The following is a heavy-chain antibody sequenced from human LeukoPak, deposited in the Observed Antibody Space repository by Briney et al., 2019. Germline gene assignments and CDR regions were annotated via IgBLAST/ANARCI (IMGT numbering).Heavy chain of an antibody. D-gene: IGHD3-16*01. V-gene: IGHV3-74*01. Sequence: GGSLRLSCAASGFAFSAYWMHWVRQAPGKGLEWVSCINEDATTITYADSVKGRFIISRDNSKKSLYLQMNNLRAEDTAVYYCVRDLILVWTPGDDFDFWGQGTLVIVSS. CDR1: GFAFSAYW. J-gene: IGHJ4*02. CDR3: VRDLILVWTPGDDFDF. CDR2: INEDATTI.